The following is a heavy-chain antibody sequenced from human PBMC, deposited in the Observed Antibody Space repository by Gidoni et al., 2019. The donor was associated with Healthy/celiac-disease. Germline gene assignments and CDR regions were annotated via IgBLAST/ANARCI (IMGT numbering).Heavy chain of an antibody. CDR3: ATSEGDSSGWFDY. J-gene: IGHJ4*02. V-gene: IGHV3-53*01. D-gene: IGHD6-19*01. CDR2: IYSVGST. CDR1: GFTVSSNY. Sequence: EVQLVESGGGLIQPGGSLRLTCSASGFTVSSNYMSWVRQAPGKGLEWVSVIYSVGSTYYADSVKGRFTSSRDNSKNTLYLQMNSLRAEDTAVYYCATSEGDSSGWFDYWGQGTLVTVSS.